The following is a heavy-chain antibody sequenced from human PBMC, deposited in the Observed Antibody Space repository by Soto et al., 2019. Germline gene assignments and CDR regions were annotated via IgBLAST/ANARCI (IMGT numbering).Heavy chain of an antibody. D-gene: IGHD4-4*01. CDR3: ARDGRRDGYSSFDY. Sequence: ASVKVSCKASGYTFTSYGISWVRQAPGQGLEWMGWISAYNGNTNYAQKLQGRVTMTTDTSTSTAHMELRSLRSDDTAVYYCARDGRRDGYSSFDYWGQGTLVTVSS. V-gene: IGHV1-18*04. J-gene: IGHJ4*02. CDR1: GYTFTSYG. CDR2: ISAYNGNT.